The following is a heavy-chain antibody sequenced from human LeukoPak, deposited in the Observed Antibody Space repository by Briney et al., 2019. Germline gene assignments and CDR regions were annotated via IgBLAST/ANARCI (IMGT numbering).Heavy chain of an antibody. J-gene: IGHJ6*02. V-gene: IGHV3-30*18. D-gene: IGHD1-1*01. CDR3: AKLRELVTYYYYYGLDV. CDR1: GFTFSNYG. CDR2: ISYDGVNK. Sequence: GGSLRLSCAASGFTFSNYGMHWVRQAPGKGLEWVALISYDGVNKYYADSVKGRFTISRDNSKNTLYLRMNSLRVEDTALYYCAKLRELVTYYYYYGLDVWGHGTTVTVSS.